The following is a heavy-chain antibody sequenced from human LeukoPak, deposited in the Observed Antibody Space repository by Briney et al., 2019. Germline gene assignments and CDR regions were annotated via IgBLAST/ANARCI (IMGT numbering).Heavy chain of an antibody. V-gene: IGHV3-21*01. CDR2: ISSSSSYI. CDR1: YI. J-gene: IGHJ4*02. CDR3: ARDRRFDY. Sequence: YIMNWVRQXPGXGLEWVSSISSSSSYIYYADSVKGRFTISRDNAKNSLYLQMNSLRAEDTAVYYCARDRRFDYWGQGTLVTVSS.